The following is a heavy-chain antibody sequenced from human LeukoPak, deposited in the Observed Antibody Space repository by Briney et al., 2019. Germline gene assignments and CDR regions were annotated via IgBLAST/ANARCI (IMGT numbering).Heavy chain of an antibody. V-gene: IGHV3-48*01. J-gene: IGHJ4*02. CDR3: AGGHTSGYYPIDY. CDR1: GSTFSNAW. D-gene: IGHD3-22*01. CDR2: ISSSGSTI. Sequence: GGSLRLSCAASGSTFSNAWISWVRQAPGKGLEWVSYISSSGSTIYYAESVKGRFTISRDNAKNSLYLQMNSLRAEDTAVYYCAGGHTSGYYPIDYWGQGTLVTVSS.